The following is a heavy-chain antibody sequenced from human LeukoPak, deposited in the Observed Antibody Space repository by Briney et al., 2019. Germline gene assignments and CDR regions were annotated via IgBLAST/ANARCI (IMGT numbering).Heavy chain of an antibody. D-gene: IGHD2-15*01. CDR2: ITRIFGTT. V-gene: IGHV1-69*13. J-gene: IGHJ6*02. CDR1: GGSFSSYT. Sequence: GASVTVSCKASGGSFSSYTLTWVRQAPGQGLEWMGGITRIFGTTNYAQRFQGRITITADESTRTAYMELSSLRSEDTAVYYCARGVAVVGAAINYYYYGLDVWGQGTTVTVSS. CDR3: ARGVAVVGAAINYYYYGLDV.